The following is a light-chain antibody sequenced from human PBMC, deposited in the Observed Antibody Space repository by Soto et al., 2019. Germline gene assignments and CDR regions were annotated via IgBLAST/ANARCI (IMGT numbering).Light chain of an antibody. CDR3: QQYHTWPIT. J-gene: IGKJ4*01. CDR1: QGVSRK. CDR2: GAS. Sequence: DIVMTQSPATLSVAPGERVTFSCRASQGVSRKLAWYQHKPGQAPRPLISGASTGATGIPARFSGGGSGTEFTLTISSLQSEDCAIYYCQQYHTWPITFGGGTKVDIK. V-gene: IGKV3-15*01.